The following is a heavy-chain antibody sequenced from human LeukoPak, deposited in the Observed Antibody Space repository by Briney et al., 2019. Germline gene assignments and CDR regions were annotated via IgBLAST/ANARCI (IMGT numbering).Heavy chain of an antibody. D-gene: IGHD6-6*01. J-gene: IGHJ5*02. Sequence: PSETLSLTCTVSGGSISSGVYYWSWIRQPPGKGLEWIGEINHSGNTNYNPSLKSRVTISVDTSKNQFSLKLSSVTAADTAVYYCASYSSSSTQMYNWFDPWGQGTLVTVSS. V-gene: IGHV4-39*07. CDR1: GGSISSGVYY. CDR2: INHSGNT. CDR3: ASYSSSSTQMYNWFDP.